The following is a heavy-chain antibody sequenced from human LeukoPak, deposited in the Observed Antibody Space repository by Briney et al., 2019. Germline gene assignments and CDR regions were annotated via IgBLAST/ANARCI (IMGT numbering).Heavy chain of an antibody. V-gene: IGHV5-51*01. CDR2: IYPGDSDT. CDR1: GYTFSSNW. CDR3: ARHRVGIYSRNHAFDI. Sequence: GESLKISCKGSGYTFSSNWIGWVRQMPGKGLEWMGIIYPGDSDTRYSPSFQGQVTIAADKSSSTAYLQWSSLKASDTAMYYCARHRVGIYSRNHAFDIWGQGTMVTVSS. J-gene: IGHJ3*02. D-gene: IGHD1-26*01.